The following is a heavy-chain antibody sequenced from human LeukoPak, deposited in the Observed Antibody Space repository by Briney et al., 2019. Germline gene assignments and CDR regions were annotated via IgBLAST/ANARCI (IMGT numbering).Heavy chain of an antibody. D-gene: IGHD1-14*01. Sequence: GGSLRLSCAASGFTFSSYWMFWVRQAPGKGLEWVANIKQDGSEKYYVDSVKGRFTISRDNAKNSLYLQMNSLRAEDTAVYYCARDPDLYYFDYWGQGTLVTFSS. CDR1: GFTFSSYW. CDR2: IKQDGSEK. J-gene: IGHJ4*02. CDR3: ARDPDLYYFDY. V-gene: IGHV3-7*01.